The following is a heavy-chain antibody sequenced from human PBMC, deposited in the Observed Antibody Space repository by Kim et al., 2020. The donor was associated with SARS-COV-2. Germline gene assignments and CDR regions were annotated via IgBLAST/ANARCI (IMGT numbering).Heavy chain of an antibody. CDR2: N. J-gene: IGHJ6*02. CDR3: GRRITGVAMDV. Sequence: NDYAPSVRSRITISPDTYKNQFSLQLKSVTPEDTAVYYCGRRITGVAMDVWGQGTTVTVSS. D-gene: IGHD3-3*01. V-gene: IGHV6-1*01.